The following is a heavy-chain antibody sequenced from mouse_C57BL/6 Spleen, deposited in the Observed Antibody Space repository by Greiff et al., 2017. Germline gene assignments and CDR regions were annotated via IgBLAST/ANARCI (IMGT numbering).Heavy chain of an antibody. J-gene: IGHJ2*01. CDR1: GFTFTSYW. V-gene: IGHV1-74*01. Sequence: QVQLQQSGAELVKPGASVKVSCTASGFTFTSYWMHWVKQRPGKGLEWIGRIHPSDSDTNYHQKFKGKATLTVDKSSSTAYMQLRSRPSEDSAVDYCAVWDLFDYWGQGTTLTVSS. CDR2: IHPSDSDT. CDR3: AVWDLFDY. D-gene: IGHD4-1*01.